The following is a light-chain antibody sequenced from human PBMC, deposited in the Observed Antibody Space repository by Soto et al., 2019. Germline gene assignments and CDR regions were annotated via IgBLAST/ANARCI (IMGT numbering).Light chain of an antibody. Sequence: IVLTRSPVTVSLYPVGRATVCCRASQSVRSTYLAWYQQKPGQAPRLLIYGASSRATGIPDRFSGSGSGTDFTLTISRLEPADFALYYCQQYGSSHTFGQGTRLEIK. CDR3: QQYGSSHT. J-gene: IGKJ5*01. CDR2: GAS. CDR1: QSVRSTY. V-gene: IGKV3-20*01.